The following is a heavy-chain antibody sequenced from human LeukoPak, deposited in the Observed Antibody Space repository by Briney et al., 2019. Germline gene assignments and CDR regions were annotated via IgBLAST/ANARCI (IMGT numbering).Heavy chain of an antibody. D-gene: IGHD3-10*01. Sequence: GASVKVSCKASEYTFTTYYIHWVRQAPGQGLEWMGRINPGSGGTNYAQKFQGRVTMTGDTSISTPSMELSRLRADDTAVYYCARGSGRYYVGYWYFDLWGRGTLVTVSS. J-gene: IGHJ2*01. CDR1: EYTFTTYY. CDR3: ARGSGRYYVGYWYFDL. CDR2: INPGSGGT. V-gene: IGHV1-2*06.